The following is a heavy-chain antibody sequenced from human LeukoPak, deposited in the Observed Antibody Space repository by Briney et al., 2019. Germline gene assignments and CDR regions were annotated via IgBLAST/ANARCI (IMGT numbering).Heavy chain of an antibody. J-gene: IGHJ3*02. V-gene: IGHV4-59*01. Sequence: PSETLSLTCTVSGGSISSYYWSWIRQPPGKGLEWLGYIYYSGSTNYNPSLKSRVTISVDTSKNQFSLKLSSVTAADTAVYYCARAQRGGDAFDIWGQGTMVTVSS. CDR1: GGSISSYY. CDR2: IYYSGST. D-gene: IGHD3-10*01. CDR3: ARAQRGGDAFDI.